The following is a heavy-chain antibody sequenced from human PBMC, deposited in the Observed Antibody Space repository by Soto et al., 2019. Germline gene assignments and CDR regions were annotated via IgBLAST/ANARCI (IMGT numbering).Heavy chain of an antibody. CDR3: AHRPPSFTYDY. CDR2: IYWDEDK. J-gene: IGHJ4*02. CDR1: GFSLSTSGVG. V-gene: IGHV2-5*02. Sequence: SGPTLVNPTQTLTLTCTFSGFSLSTSGVGVAWIRQPPGKALEWLATIYWDEDKRYRPSLKSRLTITKDTSKNQVVLKMTNMDPVDTATYYCAHRPPSFTYDYWGQGTLVTVSS.